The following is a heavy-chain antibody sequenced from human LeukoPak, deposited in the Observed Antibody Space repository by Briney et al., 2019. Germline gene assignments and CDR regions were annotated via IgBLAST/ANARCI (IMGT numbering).Heavy chain of an antibody. Sequence: SVKVSRTASGGTFSSYAISWVRQPPGQGLGWVGRIIPILGIANYAQKFQGRVTITADKSTSTAYMELSSLRSEDTAVYYCARETAPSSGYYYEYFQHWGQGTLVTVSS. CDR3: ARETAPSSGYYYEYFQH. J-gene: IGHJ1*01. CDR1: GGTFSSYA. V-gene: IGHV1-69*04. CDR2: IIPILGIA. D-gene: IGHD3-22*01.